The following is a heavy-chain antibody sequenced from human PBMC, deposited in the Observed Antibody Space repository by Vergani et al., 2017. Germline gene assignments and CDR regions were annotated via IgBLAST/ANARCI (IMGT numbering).Heavy chain of an antibody. J-gene: IGHJ4*02. D-gene: IGHD1-26*01. CDR3: ARDKGWELLHYFDY. CDR1: GYTFTRYA. CDR2: MNAANGNT. Sequence: QVHLVQSGAEVKKPGASVKASCKASGYTFTRYAMHLVRQAPGQRLEWMGWMNAANGNTQYSQKFQGRVTLTRDTSASTAYMELSSLRSEDTAVYYCARDKGWELLHYFDYWGQGTLGTVSS. V-gene: IGHV1-3*01.